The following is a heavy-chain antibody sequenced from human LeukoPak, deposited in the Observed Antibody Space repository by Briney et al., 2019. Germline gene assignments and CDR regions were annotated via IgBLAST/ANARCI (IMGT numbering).Heavy chain of an antibody. Sequence: GGSLRLSCAASGFTFSDYYMSWIRQAPGKGLEWISYITSSSSDTNYADSVKGRFTISRDNAKKSLYLQMNSLRAEDTAVYYCARDYDILTGYLWGGFDYWGQGTLVTVSS. CDR1: GFTFSDYY. CDR2: ITSSSSDT. D-gene: IGHD3-9*01. V-gene: IGHV3-11*05. CDR3: ARDYDILTGYLWGGFDY. J-gene: IGHJ4*02.